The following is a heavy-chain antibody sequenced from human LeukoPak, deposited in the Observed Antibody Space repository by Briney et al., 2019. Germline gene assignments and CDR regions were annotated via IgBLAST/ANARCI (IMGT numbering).Heavy chain of an antibody. J-gene: IGHJ4*02. D-gene: IGHD1-14*01. Sequence: PSETLSLTRTVSGGSMSTYYWTWIRQRPRKGLGWIGFIYYTGSTNYNPSLESRVTISVDTSKNQFSLKLSSVTAADTAVYYCAGMRITTPTVRTLDYWGQGTLVTVS. V-gene: IGHV4-59*01. CDR1: GGSMSTYY. CDR3: AGMRITTPTVRTLDY. CDR2: IYYTGST.